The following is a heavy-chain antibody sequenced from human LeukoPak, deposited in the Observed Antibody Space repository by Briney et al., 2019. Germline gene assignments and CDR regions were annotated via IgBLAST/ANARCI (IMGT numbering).Heavy chain of an antibody. V-gene: IGHV3-48*01. J-gene: IGHJ4*02. CDR2: ISSSSSTI. CDR1: GFTFSSYS. CDR3: ARGALAGDLDY. D-gene: IGHD3-10*01. Sequence: GGSLRLSCAASGFTFSSYSMNWVRQAPGKGLEWVSYISSSSSTIYYADSVKGRFTISRDNAKNSLYLQMNSLRAEDTAVYYCARGALAGDLDYWGQGTLVTVSS.